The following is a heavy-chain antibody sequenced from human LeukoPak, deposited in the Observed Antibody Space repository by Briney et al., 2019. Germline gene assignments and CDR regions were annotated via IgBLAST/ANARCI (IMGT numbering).Heavy chain of an antibody. D-gene: IGHD3-10*01. Sequence: PGRSLRLSCAASGFTLSSYAMSWVRQAPGEGLEWVSSISVSGGSTNYADSVKGRFTISRDNSKNTVYLQMNSLRAEDTAVYYCAKVMKGSERLTMVRGVIIKTAGLYYMDVWGKGTTVTVSS. J-gene: IGHJ6*03. CDR3: AKVMKGSERLTMVRGVIIKTAGLYYMDV. CDR1: GFTLSSYA. CDR2: ISVSGGST. V-gene: IGHV3-23*01.